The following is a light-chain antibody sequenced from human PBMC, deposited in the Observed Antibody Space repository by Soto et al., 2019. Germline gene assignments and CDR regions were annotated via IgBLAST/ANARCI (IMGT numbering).Light chain of an antibody. CDR1: QTIRTY. Sequence: DIQMTQSPSSLSASVGDRLTITCRASQTIRTYLNWYQQKPGKAPNLLISAASTLQPGVPSRFSGTGSGTDFTLTISSLQPEDFATYYCQQSYSSPRTFGQGTKVDIK. CDR3: QQSYSSPRT. CDR2: AAS. J-gene: IGKJ1*01. V-gene: IGKV1-39*01.